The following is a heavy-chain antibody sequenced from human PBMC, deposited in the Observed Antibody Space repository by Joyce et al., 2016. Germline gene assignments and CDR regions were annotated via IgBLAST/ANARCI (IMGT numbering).Heavy chain of an antibody. CDR2: IWYDGSKK. Sequence: QVHLVESGGGVVQSGRSLRLSCAASGFIFSSYNIYWVRKAPGKGLEWVAVIWYDGSKKYYIDSVKGRFTISRDNSNNTLFLQMNSLRAEDTAVYYCARDIYGDNEAGFDYWGQGTLVTVSS. D-gene: IGHD4-17*01. CDR1: GFIFSSYN. CDR3: ARDIYGDNEAGFDY. V-gene: IGHV3-33*01. J-gene: IGHJ4*02.